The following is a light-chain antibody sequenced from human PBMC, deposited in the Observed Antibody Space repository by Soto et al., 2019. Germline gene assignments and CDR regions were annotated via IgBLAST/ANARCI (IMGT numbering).Light chain of an antibody. J-gene: IGKJ4*01. CDR3: QQRSNWPLT. CDR1: QNIRDY. Sequence: EIVLTQSPATLSLSPGERATLSCRASQNIRDYLAWYQHKPGQAPRLLIYDASNRATGIPARFSGSGSGTDFTLSINSLEPEDFAVYYCQQRSNWPLTFGGGTQVEIK. CDR2: DAS. V-gene: IGKV3-11*01.